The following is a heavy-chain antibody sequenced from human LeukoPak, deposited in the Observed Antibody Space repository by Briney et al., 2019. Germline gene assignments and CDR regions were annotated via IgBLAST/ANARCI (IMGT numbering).Heavy chain of an antibody. D-gene: IGHD6-19*01. V-gene: IGHV3-23*01. CDR2: ISTSGGST. CDR1: GFNFNTYA. CDR3: ARGYTSVSSLRAFDI. Sequence: GGSLRLSCAASGFNFNTYAMYWVRQAPWKGLEWVSSISTSGGSTYYADSVKGRFTISRDNSKNTPYLQMNSLRAEDTAVYYCARGYTSVSSLRAFDIWGQGTMVTVSS. J-gene: IGHJ3*02.